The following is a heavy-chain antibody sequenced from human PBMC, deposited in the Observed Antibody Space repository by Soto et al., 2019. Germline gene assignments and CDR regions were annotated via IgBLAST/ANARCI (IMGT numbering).Heavy chain of an antibody. D-gene: IGHD3-22*01. CDR1: GYTFSAYY. Sequence: ASVKVSCKTSGYTFSAYYMHWVRQAPGQGLEWMGWINPKSGGRLYAQKFQGRVTMTRDTSISTAYMELSRLRCDDTAVYYCARGGTFAYDTSGYSVYWGQGTLVTVYS. CDR3: ARGGTFAYDTSGYSVY. V-gene: IGHV1-2*02. CDR2: INPKSGGR. J-gene: IGHJ4*02.